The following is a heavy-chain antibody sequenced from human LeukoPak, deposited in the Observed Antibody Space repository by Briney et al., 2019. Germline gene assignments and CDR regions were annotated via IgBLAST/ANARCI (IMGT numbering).Heavy chain of an antibody. CDR2: IYYSGST. J-gene: IGHJ4*02. D-gene: IGHD3-10*01. V-gene: IGHV4-59*01. CDR3: TRGRSYSYFDY. Sequence: SETLSLTCTVSGGSISSYYWSWIRQPPGKGLEWIGYIYYSGSTSYNPSLKSRLTISVDTSKNQFSLNLSPVTAGDTAVYYCTRGRSYSYFDYWGQGTLVTVSS. CDR1: GGSISSYY.